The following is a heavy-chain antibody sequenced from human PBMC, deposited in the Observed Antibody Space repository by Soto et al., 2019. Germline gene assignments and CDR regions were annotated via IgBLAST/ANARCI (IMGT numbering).Heavy chain of an antibody. Sequence: SETLSLTCTVSGGSISRYYWSWIRQPPGKGLEWIGYIYYSGSTNYNPSLKSRVTISVDTSKNQFSLKLSSVTAADTAVYYCARDTLFGYYDSRGWFDPWGQGTLVTVSS. CDR3: ARDTLFGYYDSRGWFDP. V-gene: IGHV4-59*01. CDR1: GGSISRYY. J-gene: IGHJ5*02. D-gene: IGHD3-22*01. CDR2: IYYSGST.